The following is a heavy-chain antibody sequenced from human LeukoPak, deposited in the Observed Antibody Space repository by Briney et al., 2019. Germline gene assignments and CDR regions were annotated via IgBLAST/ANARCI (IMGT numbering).Heavy chain of an antibody. Sequence: GGSLRLSCEVSGFTFYRHSMSWVRQAPGKGLEWVSAISGSGGSTYYADSVKGRFTISRDNSKNTLYLQMNSLRAEDTAVYYCAKTGGSGSYRGNYFDYWGQGTLVTVSS. V-gene: IGHV3-23*01. CDR2: ISGSGGST. J-gene: IGHJ4*02. CDR3: AKTGGSGSYRGNYFDY. D-gene: IGHD3-10*01. CDR1: GFTFYRHS.